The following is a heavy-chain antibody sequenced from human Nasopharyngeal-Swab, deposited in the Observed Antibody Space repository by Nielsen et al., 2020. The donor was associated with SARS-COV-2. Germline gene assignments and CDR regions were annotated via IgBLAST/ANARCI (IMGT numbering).Heavy chain of an antibody. D-gene: IGHD5-18*01. V-gene: IGHV3-15*01. CDR2: IKSKTDGGTT. J-gene: IGHJ4*02. Sequence: WIRQPPGKGLEWVGRIKSKTDGGTTDYAAPVKGRFTISRDDSKNTLYLQMNSLKTEDTAVYYCTTQKYSSRGYRGQGTLVTVSS. CDR3: TTQKYSSRGY.